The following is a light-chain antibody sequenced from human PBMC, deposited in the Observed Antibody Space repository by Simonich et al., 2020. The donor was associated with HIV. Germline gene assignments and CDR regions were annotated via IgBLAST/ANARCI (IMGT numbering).Light chain of an antibody. Sequence: IQMTQSPSTLSASVGDRVTITCRASQGISSYLAWYQQKPGKAPKLLIYAASTLQSGVPSRFSGSGSGTDFTLTISCLQSEDFATYYCQQYYSYPFTFGPGTKVDIK. J-gene: IGKJ3*01. CDR1: QGISSY. V-gene: IGKV1-8*01. CDR3: QQYYSYPFT. CDR2: AAS.